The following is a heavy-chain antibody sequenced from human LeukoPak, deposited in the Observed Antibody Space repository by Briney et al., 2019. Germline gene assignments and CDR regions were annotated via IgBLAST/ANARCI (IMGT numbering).Heavy chain of an antibody. CDR2: IYFSGNT. CDR3: ATGSSRYYYYMDV. Sequence: PSETLSLTCTVSGGSNRSNSYYWGWIRQPPGKGLEWIGSIYFSGNTYYNPSLKSRVTISVDTSKNQFSLKLSSVTAADTAVYYCATGSSRYYYYMDVWGKGTTVTVSS. V-gene: IGHV4-39*01. CDR1: GGSNRSNSYY. J-gene: IGHJ6*03. D-gene: IGHD3-10*01.